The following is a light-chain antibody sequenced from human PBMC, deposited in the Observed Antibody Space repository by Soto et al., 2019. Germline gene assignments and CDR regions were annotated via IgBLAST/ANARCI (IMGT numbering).Light chain of an antibody. CDR3: CSYAGSSTYV. J-gene: IGLJ1*01. Sequence: QSALTQPASVYGSPGQSITISCTGTSSDVGSYNLVSWYQQHPGNDPKLMIYEGSKRPSGVSNRFSGSKSGNTASLSISGLQAEDEAAYYCCSYAGSSTYVFGTGTKVTVL. V-gene: IGLV2-23*01. CDR1: SSDVGSYNL. CDR2: EGS.